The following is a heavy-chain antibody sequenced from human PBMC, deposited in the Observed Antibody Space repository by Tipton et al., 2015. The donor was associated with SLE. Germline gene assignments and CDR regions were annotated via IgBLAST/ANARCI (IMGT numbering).Heavy chain of an antibody. J-gene: IGHJ4*02. CDR2: IYYSWTT. CDR3: ARDRGGSGSNPFDY. D-gene: IGHD3-16*01. Sequence: TLSLTCAVSGYSISSGYYWGWIRQHPGKGLEWIGYIYYSWTTYYNPSLQSRVSISVDTSKNQFSLKLSSVTAADTAVYYCARDRGGSGSNPFDYWGQGTLVSVSS. CDR1: GYSISSGYY. V-gene: IGHV4-31*11.